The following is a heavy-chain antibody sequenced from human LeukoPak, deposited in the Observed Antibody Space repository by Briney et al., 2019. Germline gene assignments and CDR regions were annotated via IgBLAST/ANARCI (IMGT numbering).Heavy chain of an antibody. V-gene: IGHV3-53*05. J-gene: IGHJ6*02. CDR3: AKNRPITMVYGMDV. Sequence: GGSLRLSCAASGFTVSSNYMSWVRQAPGKGLEWVSVIYSGGSTYYADSVKGRFTISRDNSKNTLYLQMNSLRAEDTAVYYCAKNRPITMVYGMDVWGQGTTVTVSS. CDR2: IYSGGST. CDR1: GFTVSSNY. D-gene: IGHD3-10*01.